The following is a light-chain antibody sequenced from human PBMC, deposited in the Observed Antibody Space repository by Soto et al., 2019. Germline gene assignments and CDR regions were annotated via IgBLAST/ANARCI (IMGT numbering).Light chain of an antibody. V-gene: IGKV3-11*01. CDR1: QSVSSY. J-gene: IGKJ5*01. CDR2: DAS. Sequence: EIVLTQSPATLSLSPGERATLSWMRSQSVSSYLAWYQQKPGQAPRLLIYDASNRATGIPARFSGSGSGTDFTLTISSLEPEDFAVYYCQQRSNWITFGQGTRLEIK. CDR3: QQRSNWIT.